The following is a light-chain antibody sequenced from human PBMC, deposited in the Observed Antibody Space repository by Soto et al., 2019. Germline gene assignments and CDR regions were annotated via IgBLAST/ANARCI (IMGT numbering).Light chain of an antibody. J-gene: IGLJ1*01. CDR2: GNS. Sequence: QSVLTQPPSVSGAPGQRVTISCTGSSSNIGAGYDVHWYQQLPGTAPKLLIYGNSNRPSGVPDRFSGSKSGTSASLAITGLQAEDDVVYYCQSSDISLISPYVSGTGT. CDR1: SSNIGAGYD. CDR3: QSSDISLISPYV. V-gene: IGLV1-40*01.